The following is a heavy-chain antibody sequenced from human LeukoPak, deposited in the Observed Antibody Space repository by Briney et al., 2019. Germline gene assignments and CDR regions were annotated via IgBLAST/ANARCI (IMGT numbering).Heavy chain of an antibody. J-gene: IGHJ4*02. CDR2: INHSGST. D-gene: IGHD5-12*01. V-gene: IGHV4-34*01. CDR1: GGSFSGHY. Sequence: SETLSLTRAVYGGSFSGHYWSWIRQPPGKGLERIGEINHSGSTNYSPSLNTGVTISVDTSKNQFSLKLNSVTAADTAVYYCARQVGTIGCHFDHWGQGILVTVSS. CDR3: ARQVGTIGCHFDH.